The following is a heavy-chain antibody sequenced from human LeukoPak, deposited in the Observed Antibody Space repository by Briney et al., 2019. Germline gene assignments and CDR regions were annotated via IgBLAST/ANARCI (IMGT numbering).Heavy chain of an antibody. J-gene: IGHJ5*02. V-gene: IGHV4-59*12. CDR1: GGSISSYY. Sequence: PSETLSLTCTVSGGSISSYYWSWIRQPPGKGLEWIGYIYYTGYTNYNPSLKSRVTMSVDTSKNQFSLKLSSVTAADTAVYYCARDGYRAAAGTSWIDPWGQGTLVTVSS. CDR3: ARDGYRAAAGTSWIDP. CDR2: IYYTGYT. D-gene: IGHD6-13*01.